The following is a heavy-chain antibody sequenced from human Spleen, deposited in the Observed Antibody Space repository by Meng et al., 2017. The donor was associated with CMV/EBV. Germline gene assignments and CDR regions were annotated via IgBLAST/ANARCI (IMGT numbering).Heavy chain of an antibody. J-gene: IGHJ5*02. D-gene: IGHD3-10*01. CDR2: IYYSGST. Sequence: SETLSLTCTVSGGSISSSSYYWGWIRQPPGKGLEWIGSIYYSGSTYYNPSLKSRVTISVDTSKNQFSLKLSSVTAADTAVYYCARDLINYGSGSYAGSPWGQGTLVTVSS. V-gene: IGHV4-39*07. CDR1: GGSISSSSYY. CDR3: ARDLINYGSGSYAGSP.